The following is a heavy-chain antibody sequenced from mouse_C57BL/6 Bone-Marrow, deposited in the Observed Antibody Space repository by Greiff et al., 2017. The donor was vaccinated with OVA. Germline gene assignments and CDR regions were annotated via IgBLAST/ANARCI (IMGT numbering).Heavy chain of an antibody. CDR1: GYSFTDYN. CDR2: ITPNYGTT. D-gene: IGHD1-1*01. Sequence: EVQLQQSGPELVKPGASVKISCKASGYSFTDYNMNWVKQSNGKSLEWIGVITPNYGTTSYNQKFKGKATLTVDQSSSTAYMQLNSLTSEDSAVYYCACYYGSSYRYFDVWGTGTTVTVSS. V-gene: IGHV1-39*01. J-gene: IGHJ1*03. CDR3: ACYYGSSYRYFDV.